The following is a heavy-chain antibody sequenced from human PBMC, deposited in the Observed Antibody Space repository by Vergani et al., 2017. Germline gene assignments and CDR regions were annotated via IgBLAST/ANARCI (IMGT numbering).Heavy chain of an antibody. CDR1: GASIRSSNYY. CDR3: ARHSTVEWLVKLGWIDP. V-gene: IGHV4-39*01. CDR2: IYYSGST. Sequence: QLQLQESGPGLVKPSATLSLTCSVSGASIRSSNYYWGWIRQPPGKGLEWIASIYYSGSTYYNPSLKSQVTISVDTSKNQFSLKLSSVTAADTAVYFCARHSTVEWLVKLGWIDPWGRESWSPSPQ. J-gene: IGHJ5*02. D-gene: IGHD6-19*01.